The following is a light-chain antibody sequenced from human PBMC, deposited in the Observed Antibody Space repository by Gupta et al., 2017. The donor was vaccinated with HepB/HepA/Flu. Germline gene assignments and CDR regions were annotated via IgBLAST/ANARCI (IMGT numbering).Light chain of an antibody. Sequence: VVMTLPPLSLPVTLGQPASIYCRSSQSLLYSDGNTYLSWYQQRPGQSPRRLMYEVSKRDSGVPDRFSGSGSGTYFTLKISRVEAEDVGVYYCMQGTHAGFTFGPGTKVAIK. J-gene: IGKJ3*01. CDR1: QSLLYSDGNTY. CDR3: MQGTHAGFT. CDR2: EVS. V-gene: IGKV2-30*01.